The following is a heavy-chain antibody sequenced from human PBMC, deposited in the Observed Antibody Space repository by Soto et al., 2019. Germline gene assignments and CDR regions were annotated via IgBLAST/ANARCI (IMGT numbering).Heavy chain of an antibody. V-gene: IGHV3-48*01. CDR1: GFTFSSYS. D-gene: IGHD2-15*01. Sequence: EVQLVESGGGLVQPGGSLRLSCAASGFTFSSYSMNWVRQAPGKGLEWVSYISSSSSTIYYADSVKGRFTISRDNAKNSLYRQMNSLGAEDTAVYYCARDKGRSPLDYWGQGTLVTVSS. CDR2: ISSSSSTI. CDR3: ARDKGRSPLDY. J-gene: IGHJ4*02.